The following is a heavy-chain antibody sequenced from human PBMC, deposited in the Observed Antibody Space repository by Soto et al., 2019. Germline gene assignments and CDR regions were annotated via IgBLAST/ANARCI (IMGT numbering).Heavy chain of an antibody. CDR2: IWYDGSNK. J-gene: IGHJ4*02. D-gene: IGHD2-2*02. CDR1: GFTFSNYG. CDR3: ARDGEGATAIPLSY. Sequence: VQLVESGGGLIQPGMSLRLSCAASGFTFSNYGMHWVRQAPGKGLEWVAVIWYDGSNKYYADSVKGRFTISRDNSKNTLYLQMNSLRAEDTAVYYCARDGEGATAIPLSYWGQGTLVTVSP. V-gene: IGHV3-33*08.